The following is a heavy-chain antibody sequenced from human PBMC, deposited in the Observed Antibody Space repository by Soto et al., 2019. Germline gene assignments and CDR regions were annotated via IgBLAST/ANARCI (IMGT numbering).Heavy chain of an antibody. D-gene: IGHD3-10*01. CDR2: INHSGST. V-gene: IGHV4-34*01. J-gene: IGHJ4*02. Sequence: SETLSLTCAVYGGSFSGYYWSWIRQPPGKGLEWIGEINHSGSTNYNPSLKSRVTISVDTSKNQFSLKLSSVTAADTAVYYCARGRGRGQLQSLYYFDYWGQGTLVTVSS. CDR3: ARGRGRGQLQSLYYFDY. CDR1: GGSFSGYY.